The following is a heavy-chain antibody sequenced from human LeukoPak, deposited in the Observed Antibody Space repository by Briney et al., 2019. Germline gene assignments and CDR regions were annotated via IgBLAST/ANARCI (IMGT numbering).Heavy chain of an antibody. CDR2: IYAGGST. V-gene: IGHV3-66*01. J-gene: IGHJ5*02. CDR1: GFTVSNNY. Sequence: GGSLRLSCAASGFTVSNNYMSWVRQAPGKGLEWVSVIYAGGSTYYADSVKGRFIISRDNSKNALYLQMNSLRAEDTAVDYCARDYYGSGSYGKTFDPWGQGTLVTVSS. D-gene: IGHD3-10*01. CDR3: ARDYYGSGSYGKTFDP.